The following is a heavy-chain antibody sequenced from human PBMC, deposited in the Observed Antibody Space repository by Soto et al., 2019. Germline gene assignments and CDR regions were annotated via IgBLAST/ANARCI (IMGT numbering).Heavy chain of an antibody. CDR2: ISGSGGST. V-gene: IGHV3-23*01. CDR1: GFTFSSYA. Sequence: EVQLLESGGGLVQPGGSLRLSCAASGFTFSSYAMRWVRQAPVKGLEWVSAISGSGGSTYYADSVKGRFTISRDNSKNTLDRQMNSRRAEDTAVYYCARRGSGSYYDYWGQGTLVTVSS. J-gene: IGHJ4*02. D-gene: IGHD1-26*01. CDR3: ARRGSGSYYDY.